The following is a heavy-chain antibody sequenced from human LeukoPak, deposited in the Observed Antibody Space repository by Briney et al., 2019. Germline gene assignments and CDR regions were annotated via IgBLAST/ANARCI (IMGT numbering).Heavy chain of an antibody. CDR3: ARGPEDDTVSHLDY. CDR1: GGSISSGGYY. V-gene: IGHV4-31*03. Sequence: PSETLSLTCTVSGGSISSGGYYWSWIRQHPGKGLEWIGYIYYSGSTYYNPSLKSRVTISVDTSKNQFSLKLSSVTAADTAVYYCARGPEDDTVSHLDYWGQGTLVTVSS. CDR2: IYYSGST. J-gene: IGHJ4*02. D-gene: IGHD4-17*01.